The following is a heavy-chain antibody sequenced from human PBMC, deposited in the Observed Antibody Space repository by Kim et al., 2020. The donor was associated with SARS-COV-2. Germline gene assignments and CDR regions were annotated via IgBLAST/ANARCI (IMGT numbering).Heavy chain of an antibody. D-gene: IGHD6-13*01. Sequence: SETLSLTCAVSGGSISSSNWWSWVRQPPGKGLEWIGEIYHSGSTNYNPSLKSRVTISVDKSKNQFSLKLSSVTAADTAVYYCARVHIFSSSWSERTTKQTGWFDPWGQGTLVTVSS. V-gene: IGHV4-4*02. CDR2: IYHSGST. CDR1: GGSISSSNW. CDR3: ARVHIFSSSWSERTTKQTGWFDP. J-gene: IGHJ5*02.